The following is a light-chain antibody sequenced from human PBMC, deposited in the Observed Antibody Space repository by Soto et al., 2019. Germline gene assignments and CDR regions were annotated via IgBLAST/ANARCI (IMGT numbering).Light chain of an antibody. V-gene: IGKV3-15*01. Sequence: EMVMTQSPATLSVSPGERVTLSCRASESVHRNLAWYQQKPGQGPSLLLYYASTRATGVPDRFTGSGSGTAFTLTISSLPSAESGVDHCPHYNNCPPTFGPGTKVEIK. J-gene: IGKJ3*01. CDR2: YAS. CDR3: PHYNNCPPT. CDR1: ESVHRN.